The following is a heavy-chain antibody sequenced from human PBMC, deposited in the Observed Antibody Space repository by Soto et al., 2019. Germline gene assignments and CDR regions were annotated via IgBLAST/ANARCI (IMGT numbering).Heavy chain of an antibody. Sequence: GGSLRLSCAASGFTFSSYAMSWVRQAPGKGLEWVSAISGSGGSTYYADSVKGRFTISRDNSKNTLYLQMNSLRAEDTAVYYCAKDNLGGDYASQTLDYWGQGTLVTVSS. CDR2: ISGSGGST. CDR1: GFTFSSYA. CDR3: AKDNLGGDYASQTLDY. V-gene: IGHV3-23*01. D-gene: IGHD4-17*01. J-gene: IGHJ4*02.